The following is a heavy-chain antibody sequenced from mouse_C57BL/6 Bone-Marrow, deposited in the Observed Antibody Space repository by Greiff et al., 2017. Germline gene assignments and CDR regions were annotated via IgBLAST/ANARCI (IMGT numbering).Heavy chain of an antibody. V-gene: IGHV10-1*01. CDR3: VRQDYGSRYFDY. D-gene: IGHD1-1*01. Sequence: EVKLMESGGGLVQPKGSLKLSCAASGFSFNTYAMNWVRQAPGTGLEWVARIRSKSNNYATYYADSVKDRFTISRDDSESMLYLQMNNLKTEDTAMYYCVRQDYGSRYFDYWGQGTTLTVSS. J-gene: IGHJ2*01. CDR1: GFSFNTYA. CDR2: IRSKSNNYAT.